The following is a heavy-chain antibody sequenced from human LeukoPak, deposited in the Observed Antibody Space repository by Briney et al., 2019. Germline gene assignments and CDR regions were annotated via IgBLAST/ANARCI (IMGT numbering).Heavy chain of an antibody. CDR2: ISYDGSNK. CDR3: ARGLPYSSGSGYYYYYGMDV. D-gene: IGHD6-19*01. Sequence: GGSLRLSCAASGFTFSSYAMHWVRQAPGKGLEWVAVISYDGSNKYYADSVKGRFTISRDNAKNSLYLQMNSLRAEDTAVYYCARGLPYSSGSGYYYYYGMDVWGQGTTVTVSS. CDR1: GFTFSSYA. J-gene: IGHJ6*02. V-gene: IGHV3-30-3*01.